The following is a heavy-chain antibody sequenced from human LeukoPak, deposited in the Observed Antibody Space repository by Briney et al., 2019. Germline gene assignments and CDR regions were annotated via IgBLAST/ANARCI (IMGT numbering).Heavy chain of an antibody. V-gene: IGHV4-34*01. CDR1: VGSFSGYY. CDR3: ARATYQVVSRWFDP. D-gene: IGHD2-2*01. Sequence: SETLSLTCAVYVGSFSGYYWSWIRQSPGKGLEWIGEINHSGSTNYNPSLKSRVTISVDTSKNQFSLKLSSVTAADTSVYYCARATYQVVSRWFDPWGQGTLVTVSS. J-gene: IGHJ5*02. CDR2: INHSGST.